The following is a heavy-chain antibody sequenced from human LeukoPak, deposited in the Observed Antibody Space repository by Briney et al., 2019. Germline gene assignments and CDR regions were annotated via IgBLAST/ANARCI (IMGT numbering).Heavy chain of an antibody. CDR3: ARRVPSQVITDYFDY. CDR2: IDRGSTTI. J-gene: IGHJ4*02. Sequence: GGSLRLSCAASGFTFSSYSMNWVRQAPGKGLEWISFIDRGSTTIFYAESVKGRFTISRDNPKNSLFLQMNSLRAEDTAVYYCARRVPSQVITDYFDYWGQGTLVPDSS. CDR1: GFTFSSYS. D-gene: IGHD3-16*01. V-gene: IGHV3-48*04.